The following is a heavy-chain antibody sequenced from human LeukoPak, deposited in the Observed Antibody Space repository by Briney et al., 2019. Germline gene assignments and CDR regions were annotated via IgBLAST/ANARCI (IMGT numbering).Heavy chain of an antibody. CDR3: APDMASGSYSPY. J-gene: IGHJ4*02. CDR1: GYTFTGYY. CDR2: INPNSGDT. V-gene: IGHV1-2*02. Sequence: ASVKVSCKASGYTFTGYYMHWVRQAPGQGLEWMGWINPNSGDTGYAEKFQGRVTMTRDTSVTTAYMELSGLRSDDTAVYYCAPDMASGSYSPYWGQGTLVTVSS. D-gene: IGHD1-26*01.